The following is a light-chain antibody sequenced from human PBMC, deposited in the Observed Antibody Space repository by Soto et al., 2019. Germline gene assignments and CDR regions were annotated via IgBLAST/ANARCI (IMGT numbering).Light chain of an antibody. V-gene: IGLV2-14*01. Sequence: QLVLTQPASVSASPGQSITISCTGTSSDVGGYNYVSWYQQHPGKAPELMIFEVSNRPSGVSHRFSGSKSGNTASLTISGLQAEDEADYYCTSYTSSSTLLVFGGGTQLTVL. J-gene: IGLJ2*01. CDR1: SSDVGGYNY. CDR3: TSYTSSSTLLV. CDR2: EVS.